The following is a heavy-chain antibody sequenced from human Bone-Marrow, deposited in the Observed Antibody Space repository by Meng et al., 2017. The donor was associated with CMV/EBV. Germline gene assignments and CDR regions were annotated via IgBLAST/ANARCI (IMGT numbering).Heavy chain of an antibody. V-gene: IGHV3-23*03. CDR2: IYSGGGST. CDR3: AKSPPGYCSSTSCPLAEYFQH. CDR1: GFTFSSYA. D-gene: IGHD2-2*01. J-gene: IGHJ1*01. Sequence: GESLKISCAASGFTFSSYAMSWVRQAPGKGLEWVSVIYSGGGSTYYADSVKGRFTISRDNSKNTLYLQMNSLRAEDTAVYYCAKSPPGYCSSTSCPLAEYFQHWGQGTRVTGYS.